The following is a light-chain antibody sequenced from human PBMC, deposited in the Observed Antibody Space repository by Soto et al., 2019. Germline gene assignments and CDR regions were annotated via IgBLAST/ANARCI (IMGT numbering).Light chain of an antibody. J-gene: IGLJ7*01. CDR1: SSDVGGYNY. Sequence: QSALTQPASVSGSPGQSITISCTGTSSDVGGYNYVSWYQQHPGKAPKLMIYEVSNRPSGVSNRFPGSKSGNTASLTISGLQAEDEADYYCSSYTSSSTSAVFGGGTQLTVL. CDR2: EVS. CDR3: SSYTSSSTSAV. V-gene: IGLV2-14*01.